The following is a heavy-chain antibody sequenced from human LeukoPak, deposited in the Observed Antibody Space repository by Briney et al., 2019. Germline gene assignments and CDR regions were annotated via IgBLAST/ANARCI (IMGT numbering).Heavy chain of an antibody. V-gene: IGHV3-23*01. CDR2: ISGSGGST. CDR3: AKDLINQWLDPYFDY. D-gene: IGHD6-19*01. CDR1: GFTFSSYA. J-gene: IGHJ4*02. Sequence: GGSLRPSCAASGFTFSSYAMSWVRQAPGKGLEWVSAISGSGGSTYYADSVKGRFTISRDNSKNTLYLQMNSLRAEDTAVYYCAKDLINQWLDPYFDYWGQGTLVTVSS.